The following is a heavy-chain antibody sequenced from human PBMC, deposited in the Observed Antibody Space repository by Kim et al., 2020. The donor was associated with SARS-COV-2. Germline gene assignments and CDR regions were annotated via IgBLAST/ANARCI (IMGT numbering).Heavy chain of an antibody. Sequence: YYADSVKGRFTISRDNSKNTLYLQMNSLRAEDTAVYYCARSNIVVGWFDPWGQGTLVTVSS. D-gene: IGHD2-2*01. V-gene: IGHV3-30*01. CDR3: ARSNIVVGWFDP. J-gene: IGHJ5*02.